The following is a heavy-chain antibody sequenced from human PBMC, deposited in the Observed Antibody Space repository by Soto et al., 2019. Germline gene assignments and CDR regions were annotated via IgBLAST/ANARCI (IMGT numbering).Heavy chain of an antibody. CDR2: ISPMFGAA. CDR1: AGTFNTYA. D-gene: IGHD2-15*01. V-gene: IGHV1-69*19. J-gene: IGHJ4*02. Sequence: QVQLVQSGADMKKPGSSVKVSCQSSAGTFNTYAMNWVRQAPGQGPEWMGDISPMFGAANYAPKFQGRVTITADESTGTSYMQLSSLTSEDTALYFCAREVQVHTPAFVYWGQGTVVTVSS. CDR3: AREVQVHTPAFVY.